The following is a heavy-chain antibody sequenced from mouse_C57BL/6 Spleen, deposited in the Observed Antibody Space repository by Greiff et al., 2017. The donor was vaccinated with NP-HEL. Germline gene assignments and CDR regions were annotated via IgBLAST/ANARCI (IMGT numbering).Heavy chain of an antibody. J-gene: IGHJ2*01. D-gene: IGHD1-1*01. CDR2: ILPGSGST. Sequence: VMLVESGAELMKPGASVKLSCKATGYTFTGYWIEWVKQRPGHGLEWIGEILPGSGSTNYNEKFKGKATFTADTSSNTAYMQLSSLTTEDSAIYYGAREATTVVARYFDYWGQGTTLTVSS. V-gene: IGHV1-9*01. CDR1: GYTFTGYW. CDR3: AREATTVVARYFDY.